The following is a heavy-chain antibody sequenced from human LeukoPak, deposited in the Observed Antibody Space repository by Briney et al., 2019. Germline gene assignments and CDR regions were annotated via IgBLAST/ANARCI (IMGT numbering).Heavy chain of an antibody. V-gene: IGHV1-2*02. Sequence: ASVKVSRKTSGFHFFAYYIQWVRQAPGQGLEWMGWINPQSGGTTYSQKFQDRVTLTSDASIRTAYMELRRLTSGDTAVYYCATDPGHSGMDHWGLGSLVTVSS. D-gene: IGHD3-10*01. CDR1: GFHFFAYY. CDR2: INPQSGGT. J-gene: IGHJ4*02. CDR3: ATDPGHSGMDH.